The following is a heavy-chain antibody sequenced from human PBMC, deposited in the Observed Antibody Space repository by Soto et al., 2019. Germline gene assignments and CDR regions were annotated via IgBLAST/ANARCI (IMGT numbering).Heavy chain of an antibody. J-gene: IGHJ4*02. D-gene: IGHD4-17*01. CDR3: ARTDYGDYVRFVRGSLYFDY. Sequence: PGGSLRLSCAASGFTFSDYYMSWIRQAPGKGLEWVSYISSSGSTIYYADTVKGRFTISRDNAKNSLYLQMNSLRAEDTAVYYCARTDYGDYVRFVRGSLYFDYWGQGTLVTVSS. CDR1: GFTFSDYY. V-gene: IGHV3-11*01. CDR2: ISSSGSTI.